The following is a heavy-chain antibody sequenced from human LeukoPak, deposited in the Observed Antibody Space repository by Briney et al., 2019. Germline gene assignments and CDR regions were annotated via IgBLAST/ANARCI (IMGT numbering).Heavy chain of an antibody. CDR1: GYTFTSYG. Sequence: ASVKVSCKASGYTFTSYGISWVRQAPGQGLEWMGWISAYNGNTNYAQKLQGRVTMTTDTSTSTDYMELRSLRSDDTAVYYCARVDILTAYYHFDHWGQGTLVPVSS. CDR3: ARVDILTAYYHFDH. V-gene: IGHV1-18*04. CDR2: ISAYNGNT. J-gene: IGHJ4*02. D-gene: IGHD3-9*01.